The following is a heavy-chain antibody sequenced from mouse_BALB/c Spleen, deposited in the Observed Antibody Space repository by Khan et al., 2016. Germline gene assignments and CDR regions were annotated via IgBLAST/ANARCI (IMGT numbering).Heavy chain of an antibody. CDR3: ATQGDYGYDVY. J-gene: IGHJ2*01. CDR1: GFDFSRYW. D-gene: IGHD2-2*01. CDR2: INPDSSTI. V-gene: IGHV4-1*02. Sequence: EVKLLESGGGLVQPGGSLKLSCAASGFDFSRYWMSWVRQAPGKGLEWIGEINPDSSTINYTPSLKDKFIISRDNAKNTLYLTISNVRAEDTALYYCATQGDYGYDVYWCRGTTPTVAS.